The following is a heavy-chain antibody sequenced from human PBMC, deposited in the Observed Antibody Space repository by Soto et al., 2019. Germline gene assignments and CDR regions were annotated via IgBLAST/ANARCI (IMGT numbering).Heavy chain of an antibody. D-gene: IGHD1-26*01. CDR1: GFTFSSYA. Sequence: QVHLVESGGGVVQPGRSLRLSCAASGFTFSSYAMHWVRQAPGKGLEWVAVISYDGSNKYYADSVKGRFTISRDNSKNTLYLQMNSLRADDPAVYYCERDRSGSETGGPWGQGTPVTVSS. V-gene: IGHV3-30-3*01. J-gene: IGHJ5*02. CDR2: ISYDGSNK. CDR3: ERDRSGSETGGP.